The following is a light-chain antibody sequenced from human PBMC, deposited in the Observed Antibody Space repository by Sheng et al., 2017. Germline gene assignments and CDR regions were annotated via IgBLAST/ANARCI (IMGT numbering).Light chain of an antibody. J-gene: IGKJ1*01. CDR3: QQSYTPPWT. CDR1: QSITIY. CDR2: AAS. Sequence: DIQMTQSPSSLSASVGDRVTITCRASQSITIYLNWYQVKPGKAPKLLIYAASSLQSGVPSRFSGSGSGTDFSFTISSLQPEDFATYHCQQSYTPPWTFGQGTKVEIK. V-gene: IGKV1-39*01.